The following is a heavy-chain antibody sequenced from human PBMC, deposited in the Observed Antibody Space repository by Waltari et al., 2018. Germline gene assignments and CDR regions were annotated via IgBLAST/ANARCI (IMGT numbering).Heavy chain of an antibody. CDR2: ISGSGGST. D-gene: IGHD2-15*01. J-gene: IGHJ4*02. CDR3: AKGVVVVAAGFDY. Sequence: EVQLLASGGGLVQPGGSLRLSCAASGFPFSSYAMSLVHQAPGKGLEWVSAISGSGGSTYYADSVKGRFTISRDNSKNTLYLQMNSLRAEDMAVYYCAKGVVVVAAGFDYWGQGTLVTVSS. CDR1: GFPFSSYA. V-gene: IGHV3-23*01.